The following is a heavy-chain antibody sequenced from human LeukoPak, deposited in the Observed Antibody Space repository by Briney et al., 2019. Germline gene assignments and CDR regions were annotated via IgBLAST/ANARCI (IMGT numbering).Heavy chain of an antibody. Sequence: GRSLRLSCAASGFSFSRYAVQWVRQAPGRGLECVAIISYDGSDKHYADSVKGRFTIFRDNSKNTLYLQMNSLRTEDTAVYYCARTYYYGSGSPFDSWGQGTLVTVSS. CDR1: GFSFSRYA. D-gene: IGHD3-10*01. CDR3: ARTYYYGSGSPFDS. V-gene: IGHV3-30*01. CDR2: ISYDGSDK. J-gene: IGHJ4*02.